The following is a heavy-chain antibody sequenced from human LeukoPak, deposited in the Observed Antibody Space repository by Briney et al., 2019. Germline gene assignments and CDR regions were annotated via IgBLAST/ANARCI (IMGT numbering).Heavy chain of an antibody. CDR3: ARARTQFGELNNYYGMDV. CDR2: ISTYSGNT. J-gene: IGHJ6*02. Sequence: GASVKVSCKASGYTFTSYGISWVRQAPGQGPEWMGWISTYSGNTNYAQKFQGRVTMTSDTSTNTAYMDLRSLRSDHTAVYYCARARTQFGELNNYYGMDVWGQGTTVTVSS. D-gene: IGHD3-10*01. CDR1: GYTFTSYG. V-gene: IGHV1-18*01.